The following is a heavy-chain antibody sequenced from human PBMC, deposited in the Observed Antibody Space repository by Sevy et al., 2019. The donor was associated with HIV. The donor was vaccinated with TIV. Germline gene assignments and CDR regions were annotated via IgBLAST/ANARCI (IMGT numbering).Heavy chain of an antibody. Sequence: ASVKVSCKASGGTFSSYASSWVRQAPGQGLEWMGGIIPIFGTANYAQKFQGRVTITADESTSTAYMELSSLRSEDTAVYYCARASVVVAATYFDYWGQGTLVTVSS. CDR3: ARASVVVAATYFDY. CDR2: IIPIFGTA. D-gene: IGHD2-15*01. J-gene: IGHJ4*02. CDR1: GGTFSSYA. V-gene: IGHV1-69*13.